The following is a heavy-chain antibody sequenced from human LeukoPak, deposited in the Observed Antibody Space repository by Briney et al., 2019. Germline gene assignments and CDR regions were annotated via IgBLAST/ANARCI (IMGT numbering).Heavy chain of an antibody. V-gene: IGHV4-38-2*02. Sequence: ETLSLTCTVSGYSITRAYYWGWIRQPPGKGLEWIGSFFLKGSTYYNPSLKSRVTISVDTSKNQFSLTLSSVTAADTAVYYCARVTVIDYYDSSVHERGLDYWGQGILVTVSS. J-gene: IGHJ4*02. CDR1: GYSITRAYY. CDR2: FFLKGST. D-gene: IGHD3-22*01. CDR3: ARVTVIDYYDSSVHERGLDY.